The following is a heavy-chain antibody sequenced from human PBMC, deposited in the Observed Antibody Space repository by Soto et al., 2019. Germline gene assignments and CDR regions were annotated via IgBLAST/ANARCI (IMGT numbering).Heavy chain of an antibody. CDR2: INPNSGGT. D-gene: IGHD5-12*01. Sequence: ASVKVSCKASGYTFTGYYMHWVRQAPGQGLEWKGWINPNSGGTNYAQKFQGWVTMTRDTSISTAYMELSRLRSDDTAVYYCGRDSSGYDWPYYYYYMDVWGKGTTVTVSS. CDR1: GYTFTGYY. V-gene: IGHV1-2*04. CDR3: GRDSSGYDWPYYYYYMDV. J-gene: IGHJ6*03.